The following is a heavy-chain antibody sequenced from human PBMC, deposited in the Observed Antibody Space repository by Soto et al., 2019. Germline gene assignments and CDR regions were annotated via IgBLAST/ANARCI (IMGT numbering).Heavy chain of an antibody. V-gene: IGHV1-18*04. CDR1: GYTFTSYG. Sequence: QVQLVQSGAEVKKPGASVKVSCKASGYTFTSYGISWVRQAPGQGLAWMGWIRAYTGNTNYAQRLQGRVTMTTDTSTSTAYMELRSLRSDDTAVYYCARGYDFWSGYYTDPDYYYYYGMDVWGQGTTVTVSS. CDR3: ARGYDFWSGYYTDPDYYYYYGMDV. J-gene: IGHJ6*02. D-gene: IGHD3-3*01. CDR2: IRAYTGNT.